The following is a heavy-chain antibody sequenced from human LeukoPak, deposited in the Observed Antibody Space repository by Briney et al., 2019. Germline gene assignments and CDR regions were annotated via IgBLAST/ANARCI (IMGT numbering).Heavy chain of an antibody. D-gene: IGHD2-21*01. Sequence: GGSLRLSCAVSGFTFNTYSMNWVRQVPGKGLEWVGRIKPKTDGETTEYAAPVKDRFSISRDDSKSMMYLQMNSLKTEDTAVYYCITPLPYSAQGGQGTLVTVSS. J-gene: IGHJ4*02. CDR3: ITPLPYSAQ. V-gene: IGHV3-15*07. CDR2: IKPKTDGETT. CDR1: GFTFNTYS.